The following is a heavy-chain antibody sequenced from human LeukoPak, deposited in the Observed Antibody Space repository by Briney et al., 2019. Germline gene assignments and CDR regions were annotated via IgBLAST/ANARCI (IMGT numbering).Heavy chain of an antibody. J-gene: IGHJ6*02. Sequence: GGSLRLSCAASGFTVSSNYMSWVRQAPGKGLEWVSVIYSGGSTYYADSVKGRFTVSRDNSKNTLYLQMNSLRAEDTAVYYCARDLVVPAFVYYYGMDVWGQGTTVTVSS. CDR3: ARDLVVPAFVYYYGMDV. CDR1: GFTVSSNY. CDR2: IYSGGST. V-gene: IGHV3-66*01. D-gene: IGHD2-2*01.